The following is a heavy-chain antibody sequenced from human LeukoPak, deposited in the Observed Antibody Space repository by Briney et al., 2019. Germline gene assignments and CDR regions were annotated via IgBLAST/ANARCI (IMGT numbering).Heavy chain of an antibody. V-gene: IGHV4-59*08. CDR3: ARHTGYNWFDP. Sequence: SETLSLTCTVSGGSISSYYWSWIRQPPGEGLEWIGYIYYSGSTNYNPSLKSRVTISVDTSKNQFSLKLSSVTAADTAVYYCARHTGYNWFDPWGQGTLVTVSS. D-gene: IGHD4-17*01. J-gene: IGHJ5*02. CDR2: IYYSGST. CDR1: GGSISSYY.